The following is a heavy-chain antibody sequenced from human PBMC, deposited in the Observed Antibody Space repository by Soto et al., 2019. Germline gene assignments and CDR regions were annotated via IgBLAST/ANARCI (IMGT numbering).Heavy chain of an antibody. V-gene: IGHV3-30*18. D-gene: IGHD6-6*01. CDR1: GFTFSSYG. Sequence: GGSLRLSCAASGFTFSSYGMHWVRQAPGKGLEWVAVISCDGSNKYYADSVKGRFTISRDNYKNTLYLQMNSLRAEDTAVYYCAKNLIADRPMYYFEYWGHGTLVTVSS. CDR2: ISCDGSNK. J-gene: IGHJ4*01. CDR3: AKNLIADRPMYYFEY.